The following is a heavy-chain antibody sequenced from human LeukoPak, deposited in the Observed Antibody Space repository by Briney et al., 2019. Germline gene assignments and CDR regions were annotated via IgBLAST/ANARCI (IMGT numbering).Heavy chain of an antibody. CDR2: IYYSGST. Sequence: SETLSLTCTVSGGSISSGDYYWNWIRQPPGKGLEWIGYIYYSGSTYYNPSLKSRVTISVDTSKNQFSLKLSSVTAADTAVYYCARAKYYCDSSGYSRGYYFDYWGQGTLVTVSS. J-gene: IGHJ4*02. V-gene: IGHV4-30-4*01. D-gene: IGHD3-22*01. CDR1: GGSISSGDYY. CDR3: ARAKYYCDSSGYSRGYYFDY.